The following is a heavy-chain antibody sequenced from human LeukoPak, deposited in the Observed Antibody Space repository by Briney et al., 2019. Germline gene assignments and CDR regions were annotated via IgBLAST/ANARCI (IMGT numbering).Heavy chain of an antibody. D-gene: IGHD2-15*01. CDR2: IYSGGST. CDR1: GFTVSSNY. V-gene: IGHV3-53*01. J-gene: IGHJ3*02. CDR3: ARDCSGGSCYGAFDI. Sequence: GGPLRLSCAASGFTVSSNYMSWVRQAPGKGLEWASVIYSGGSTYYADSVKGRFTISRDNSKNTLYLQMNSLRAEDTAVYYCARDCSGGSCYGAFDIWGQGTMVTVSS.